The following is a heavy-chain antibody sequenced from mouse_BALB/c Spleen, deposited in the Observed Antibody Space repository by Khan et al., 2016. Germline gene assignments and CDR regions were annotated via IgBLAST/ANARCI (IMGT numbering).Heavy chain of an antibody. V-gene: IGHV1S136*01. CDR1: GYTFTSYV. CDR2: IDPYTDGT. CDR3: ARGSNTGTYFDY. D-gene: IGHD4-1*01. Sequence: QLQQSGPELVKPGASVKMSCKSSGYTFTSYVMHWVKQKPGQGLEWIGYIDPYTDGTKYNEKFKGKATLTSDKSSSPAYLELSSLTSEDSAVYYCARGSNTGTYFDYWGQGTTRTASS. J-gene: IGHJ2*01.